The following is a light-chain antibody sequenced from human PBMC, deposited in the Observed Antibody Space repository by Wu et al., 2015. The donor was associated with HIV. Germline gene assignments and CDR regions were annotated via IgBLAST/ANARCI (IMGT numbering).Light chain of an antibody. Sequence: EIVMTQSPATLSVSPGERATLSCRASQSVSSSYLAWYQQKPGQAPRLLIYGASSRATGIPDRFSGSGSGTDFTLTISRLEPEDFAVYYCQHYDRSSITFGQGTRLEI. CDR1: QSVSSSY. J-gene: IGKJ5*01. CDR2: GAS. CDR3: QHYDRSSIT. V-gene: IGKV3-20*01.